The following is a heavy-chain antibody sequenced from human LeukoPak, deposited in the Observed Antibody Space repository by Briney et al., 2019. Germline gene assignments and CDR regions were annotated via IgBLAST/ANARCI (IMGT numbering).Heavy chain of an antibody. CDR2: ISGSGGST. J-gene: IGHJ4*02. V-gene: IGHV3-23*01. Sequence: PGGSLRLSCAASGFTFSSYAMSWVRQAPGKGLEWVSAISGSGGSTYYADSVKGRFTISRDNSKNTLYLQMNSLRAEDTAVYYCAKSRPYGGNSGRGGLDYWGQGTLVTVSS. D-gene: IGHD4-23*01. CDR3: AKSRPYGGNSGRGGLDY. CDR1: GFTFSSYA.